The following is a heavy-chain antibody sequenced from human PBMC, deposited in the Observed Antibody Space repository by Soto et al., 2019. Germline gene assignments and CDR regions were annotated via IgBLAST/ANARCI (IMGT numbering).Heavy chain of an antibody. J-gene: IGHJ4*02. V-gene: IGHV4-39*01. CDR3: ASLGEQQPLH. CDR1: GGSIISSGHY. Sequence: SETLSLTCAVSGGSIISSGHYWGWIRQPPGKGLEWIGNIFHSGLTYYNPSLKSRVAISVDTSKNQFSLKLHSLTVADTAVYYCASLGEQQPLHWGLGTLVTVSS. CDR2: IFHSGLT. D-gene: IGHD6-13*01.